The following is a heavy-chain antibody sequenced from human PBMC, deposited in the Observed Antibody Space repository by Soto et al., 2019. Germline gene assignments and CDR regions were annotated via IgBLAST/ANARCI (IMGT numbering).Heavy chain of an antibody. J-gene: IGHJ4*02. CDR3: AKDLFGNYADYFDY. D-gene: IGHD3-22*01. CDR1: GFTFSTYA. V-gene: IGHV3-23*01. CDR2: ISGSGANT. Sequence: EVQLLESGGGLVQPGGSLRLSCAASGFTFSTYAMSWLRQAPGQGLEWVAGISGSGANTYYADSVKGRFTISRDNXXNALYLQMNSLRAEDTALYYCAKDLFGNYADYFDYWGQGTLVTVSS.